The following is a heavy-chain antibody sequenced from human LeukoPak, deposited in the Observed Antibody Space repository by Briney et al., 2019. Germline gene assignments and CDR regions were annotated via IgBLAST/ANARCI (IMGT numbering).Heavy chain of an antibody. CDR2: ISYDGSNK. D-gene: IGHD6-19*01. V-gene: IGHV3-30*18. J-gene: IGHJ3*02. Sequence: PGGSLRLSCAASGFTFSYYGMHWVRQAPGKGLEWVAVISYDGSNKYYADSVKGRFTISRDNSKNTLYLQMNRVRAEDTGVYYCAKATVAHDAFDIWGQGTMVTVSS. CDR3: AKATVAHDAFDI. CDR1: GFTFSYYG.